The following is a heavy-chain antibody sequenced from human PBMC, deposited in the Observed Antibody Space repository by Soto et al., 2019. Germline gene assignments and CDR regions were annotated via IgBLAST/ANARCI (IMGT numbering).Heavy chain of an antibody. V-gene: IGHV1-69*13. CDR1: GGTFSSYA. Sequence: ASVKVSCKASGGTFSSYAISWVRQAPGQGLEWMGGIIPIFGTANYAQKFQGRVTITADESTSTAYMELSSLRSEDTAVYYCARATINEQLATNWFDPWGQGTLVTVSS. CDR2: IIPIFGTA. D-gene: IGHD6-6*01. J-gene: IGHJ5*02. CDR3: ARATINEQLATNWFDP.